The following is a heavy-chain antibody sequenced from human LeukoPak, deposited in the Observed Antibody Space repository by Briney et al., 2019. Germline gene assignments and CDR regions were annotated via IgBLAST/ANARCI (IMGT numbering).Heavy chain of an antibody. CDR3: ARELYDILTGYYGYNY. Sequence: ASVKVSCTASGYTFTSYGISWVRQAPGQGLEWMGWISAYNGNTNYAQKLQGRVTMTTDTSTSTAYMELRSLRSDDTAVYYCARELYDILTGYYGYNYWGQGTLVTVSS. V-gene: IGHV1-18*01. CDR1: GYTFTSYG. CDR2: ISAYNGNT. J-gene: IGHJ4*02. D-gene: IGHD3-9*01.